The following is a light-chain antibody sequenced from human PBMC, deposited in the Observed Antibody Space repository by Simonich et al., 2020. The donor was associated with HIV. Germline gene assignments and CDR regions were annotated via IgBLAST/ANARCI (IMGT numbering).Light chain of an antibody. V-gene: IGKV4-1*01. CDR1: QSVLYSSNNKNY. J-gene: IGKJ4*01. CDR3: QQFFGTPT. CDR2: WAS. Sequence: DIVMTQSPDSLAVSLGERATINCKSSQSVLYSSNNKNYLTWYQQKPGQPPKLLIYWASTRESGVPDRFSGSGSGTEFTLTISSLQAEDVAAYYCQQFFGTPTFGGGTKVEIK.